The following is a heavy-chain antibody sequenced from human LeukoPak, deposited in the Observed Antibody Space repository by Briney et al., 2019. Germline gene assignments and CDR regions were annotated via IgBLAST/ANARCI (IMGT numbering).Heavy chain of an antibody. Sequence: SETLSLTCTVSGGSISSYYWSWIRQPPGKGLEWIGYIYYSGSTNYNPSLKSRVTISVDTSKNQFSLKLSSVTAADTAVYYCARDMSWVDGYMDVWGKGTMVTVSS. J-gene: IGHJ6*03. D-gene: IGHD6-13*01. CDR1: GGSISSYY. V-gene: IGHV4-59*01. CDR2: IYYSGST. CDR3: ARDMSWVDGYMDV.